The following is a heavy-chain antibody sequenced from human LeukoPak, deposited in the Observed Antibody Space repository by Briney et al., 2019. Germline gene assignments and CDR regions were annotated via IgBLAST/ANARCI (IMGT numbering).Heavy chain of an antibody. J-gene: IGHJ4*02. CDR1: GFTFSSYG. V-gene: IGHV3-23*01. Sequence: GGSLRLSCAASGFTFSSYGMSWVRQAPGKGLEWVSAISGSGGRTYYADSVKGRFTISRDNSKNTLYLQMNSLRAEDTAVYYCAKDTVDQGLWFGELPNYFDYWGQGTLVTVSS. D-gene: IGHD3-10*01. CDR2: ISGSGGRT. CDR3: AKDTVDQGLWFGELPNYFDY.